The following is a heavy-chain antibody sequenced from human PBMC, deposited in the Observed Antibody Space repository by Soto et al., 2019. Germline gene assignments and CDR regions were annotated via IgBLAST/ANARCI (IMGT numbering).Heavy chain of an antibody. Sequence: PGGFLRLSCAASGFTFSSHAMSWVRQSLVKGLELVSSLSQTGPYYADSVKGRFSISRDTSTSTLHLQLNNLRADDTAIYYCVKYRWYTDFAFDYWGQGTLVTVSS. CDR1: GFTFSSHA. J-gene: IGHJ4*02. V-gene: IGHV3-23*05. D-gene: IGHD6-13*01. CDR2: LSQTGP. CDR3: VKYRWYTDFAFDY.